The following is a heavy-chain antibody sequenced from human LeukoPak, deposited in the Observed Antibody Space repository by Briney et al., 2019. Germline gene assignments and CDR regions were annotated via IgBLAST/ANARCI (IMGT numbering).Heavy chain of an antibody. CDR1: GITFSSYW. V-gene: IGHV4-39*07. CDR3: ARAKGSSWYPPTYFDY. CDR2: IYYSGST. J-gene: IGHJ4*02. Sequence: GSLRLSCAASGITFSSYWMSWVRQPPGKGLEWIGSIYYSGSTYYNPSLKSRVTISVDTSKNQFSLKLSSVTAADTAVYYCARAKGSSWYPPTYFDYWGQGTLVTVSS. D-gene: IGHD6-13*01.